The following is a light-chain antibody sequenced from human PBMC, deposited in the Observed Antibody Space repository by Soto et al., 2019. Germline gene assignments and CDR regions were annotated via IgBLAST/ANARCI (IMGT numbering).Light chain of an antibody. Sequence: EIVLTQSPGTLSLSPGERATLSCRTSQSVTTSYLAWYQQKPGQAPRLLIYGTSIRATGVPDRFSGSGSATDFTLTISRLEPEDFAVYYCHQYGGSPPTFGQGTKVEI. V-gene: IGKV3-20*01. CDR1: QSVTTSY. J-gene: IGKJ1*01. CDR2: GTS. CDR3: HQYGGSPPT.